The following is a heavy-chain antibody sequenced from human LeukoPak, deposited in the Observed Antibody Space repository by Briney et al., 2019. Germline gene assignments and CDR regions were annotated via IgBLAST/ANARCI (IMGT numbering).Heavy chain of an antibody. Sequence: GASVKVSCKASGYTFTSYGISWVRQAPGQGLEWMGWISAYNGNTNYAQKLQGRVTMTTDTSTSTAYMELRSLRSDDTAVYYCARPDRHYYDSSGPWDYWGQGTLVTVSS. CDR2: ISAYNGNT. V-gene: IGHV1-18*01. J-gene: IGHJ4*02. CDR3: ARPDRHYYDSSGPWDY. CDR1: GYTFTSYG. D-gene: IGHD3-22*01.